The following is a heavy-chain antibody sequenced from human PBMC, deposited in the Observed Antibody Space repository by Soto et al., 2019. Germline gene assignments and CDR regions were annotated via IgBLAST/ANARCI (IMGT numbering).Heavy chain of an antibody. CDR1: GGSVSGYY. CDR3: ARGLTTVTTVRYFDY. V-gene: IGHV4-34*01. J-gene: IGHJ4*02. CDR2: INRSGST. Sequence: QVQLQQWGAGLLRPSETLSLTCAVYGGSVSGYYWSGIRQPPGKGLEWIGEINRSGSTNYNPSLKSRVTISVDTSKNQFSLKLSSVTAADTAVYYCARGLTTVTTVRYFDYWGQGTLVTVSS. D-gene: IGHD4-17*01.